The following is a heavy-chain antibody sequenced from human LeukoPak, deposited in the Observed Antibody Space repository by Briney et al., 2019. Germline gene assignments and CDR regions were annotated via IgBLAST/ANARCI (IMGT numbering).Heavy chain of an antibody. CDR3: ARSDASGHDY. CDR1: GGSISSYY. Sequence: SETLSLTCTVSGGSISSYYWSWIRQPPGKGLEWIGYIYYSGSTNYNPSLKSRVTISVDTSKNQSSLKLSSVTAADTAVYYCARSDASGHDYWGQGTLVTVSS. CDR2: IYYSGST. J-gene: IGHJ4*02. D-gene: IGHD6-19*01. V-gene: IGHV4-59*01.